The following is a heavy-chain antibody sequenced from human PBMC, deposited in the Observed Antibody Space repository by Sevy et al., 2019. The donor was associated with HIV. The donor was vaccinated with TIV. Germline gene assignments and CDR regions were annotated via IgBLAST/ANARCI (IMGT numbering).Heavy chain of an antibody. CDR2: IYSSGRT. Sequence: RGSLRLSCAASGFSVSSNYMSWVRQAPGKGLEWVSLIYSSGRTYYGDSVKGRFTISRDDSKNTLYLQMNSVRAEDTALYYCTRVHSGGYPFDYWGQGSLVTVSS. D-gene: IGHD3-22*01. CDR1: GFSVSSNY. CDR3: TRVHSGGYPFDY. V-gene: IGHV3-53*01. J-gene: IGHJ4*02.